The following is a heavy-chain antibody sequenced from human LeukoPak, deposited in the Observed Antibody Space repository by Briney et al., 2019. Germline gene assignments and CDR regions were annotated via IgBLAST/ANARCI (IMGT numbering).Heavy chain of an antibody. CDR1: GGSIGSYY. Sequence: PSETLSLTCTVSGGSIGSYYWSWIRQPPGKGLEWIGYIYYSRSTNYNPSLKSRVTISVDTSKDQFSLKLSSVTAADTAVYYCARRPGTYYYYGMDVWGQGTTVTVSS. CDR2: IYYSRST. CDR3: ARRPGTYYYYGMDV. V-gene: IGHV4-59*01. J-gene: IGHJ6*02. D-gene: IGHD3-10*01.